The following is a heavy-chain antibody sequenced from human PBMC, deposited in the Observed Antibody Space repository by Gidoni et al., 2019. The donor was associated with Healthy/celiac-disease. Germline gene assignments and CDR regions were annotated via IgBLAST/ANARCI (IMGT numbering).Heavy chain of an antibody. D-gene: IGHD1-20*01. Sequence: EVQLVESGGGLVQPGGSLSLSCAASGFTVSSNYMSWFRQAPGTGLEWVSVIYSGGSTYYADSVKGRFTISRDNSKNTLYLQMNSLRAEDTAVYYCARDSGDNWNDYYYGMDVWGQVTTVTVSS. J-gene: IGHJ6*02. CDR3: ARDSGDNWNDYYYGMDV. CDR2: IYSGGST. CDR1: GFTVSSNY. V-gene: IGHV3-66*02.